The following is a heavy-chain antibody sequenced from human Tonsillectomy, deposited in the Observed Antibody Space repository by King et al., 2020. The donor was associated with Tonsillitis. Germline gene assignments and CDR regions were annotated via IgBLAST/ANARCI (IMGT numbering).Heavy chain of an antibody. Sequence: QLQESGPGLVKPSQTLSLTCAVSGGSISSGGYSWSWIRQPPGMGLEWIGYIYYSGSTYYNPSLKSRVTISVDTSKNQFSLKLSSVTAADTAVYYCARVFMVRGVITPVWFDPWGQGTLVTVSS. V-gene: IGHV4-30-4*07. CDR3: ARVFMVRGVITPVWFDP. CDR1: GGSISSGGYS. CDR2: IYYSGST. D-gene: IGHD3-10*01. J-gene: IGHJ5*02.